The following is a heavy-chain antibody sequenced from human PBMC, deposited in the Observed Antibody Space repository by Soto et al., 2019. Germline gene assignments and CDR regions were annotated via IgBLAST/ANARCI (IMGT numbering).Heavy chain of an antibody. CDR1: GFTVSSNY. D-gene: IGHD2-2*01. Sequence: EVQLVESGGGLVQPGGSLRLSCAASGFTVSSNYMRWVRQTPGKGLEWVSLSYSGGITYYADSVKGRFTISRDNSKNTLYLQMKGLRAEDTAVYYCARGTCSSTSCFFDYWGQGTLVTVSS. V-gene: IGHV3-66*01. J-gene: IGHJ4*02. CDR3: ARGTCSSTSCFFDY. CDR2: SYSGGIT.